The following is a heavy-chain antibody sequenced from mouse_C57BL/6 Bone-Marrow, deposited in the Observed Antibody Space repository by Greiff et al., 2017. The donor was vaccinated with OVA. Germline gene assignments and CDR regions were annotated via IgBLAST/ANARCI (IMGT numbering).Heavy chain of an antibody. V-gene: IGHV1-75*01. J-gene: IGHJ3*01. D-gene: IGHD1-1*01. CDR3: ARSTTVVERRLAY. CDR2: IFPGSGST. CDR1: GYTFTDYY. Sequence: QVQLQQSGPELVKPGSSVKISCKASGYTFTDYYINWVKQRPGQGLEWIGWIFPGSGSTYYNEKFKGKATLTVDKSSSTAYMLLSSLTSEDSAVYFCARSTTVVERRLAYWGQGTPVTVSA.